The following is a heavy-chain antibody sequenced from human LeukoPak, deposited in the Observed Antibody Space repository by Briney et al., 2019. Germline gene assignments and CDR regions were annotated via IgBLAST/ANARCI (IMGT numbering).Heavy chain of an antibody. Sequence: ASVTVSCKASGYTFTGYYMHWVRQAPGQGLEWMGWINPNSWGTNYAQKFQGRVTMTRDTSISTAYMELSRLRSDDTAVYYCAISGGVGAWGQGTLVTVSS. CDR2: INPNSWGT. CDR1: GYTFTGYY. CDR3: AISGGVGA. D-gene: IGHD1-26*01. J-gene: IGHJ4*02. V-gene: IGHV1-2*02.